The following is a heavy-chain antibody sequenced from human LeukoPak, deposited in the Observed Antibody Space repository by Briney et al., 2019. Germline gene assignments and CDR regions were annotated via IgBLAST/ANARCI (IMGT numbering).Heavy chain of an antibody. CDR1: GLAFSAYK. Sequence: PGGSLRLSCAASGLAFSAYKTHWVRQAPRKGLVWVSRISTDGYTTDYADFVQGRFTASRDNTKNTWSMEMNSLRAEDTAVYSCVVGGSPGYWGQGTLVNVSS. J-gene: IGHJ4*02. CDR2: ISTDGYTT. D-gene: IGHD2-15*01. CDR3: VVGGSPGY. V-gene: IGHV3-74*01.